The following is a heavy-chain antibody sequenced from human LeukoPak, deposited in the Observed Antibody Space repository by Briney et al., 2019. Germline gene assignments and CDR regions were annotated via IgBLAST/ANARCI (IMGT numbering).Heavy chain of an antibody. J-gene: IGHJ5*02. CDR3: ARDLGSSGWYQDWFDP. Sequence: ASVKVSCKASGYTFTSYAMHWVRQAPGQRLEWMGWINAGNGNSKYSQKFQGRVTITRDTSASTAYMELRSLRSDDTAVYYCARDLGSSGWYQDWFDPWGQGTLVTVSS. CDR1: GYTFTSYA. CDR2: INAGNGNS. D-gene: IGHD6-19*01. V-gene: IGHV1-3*01.